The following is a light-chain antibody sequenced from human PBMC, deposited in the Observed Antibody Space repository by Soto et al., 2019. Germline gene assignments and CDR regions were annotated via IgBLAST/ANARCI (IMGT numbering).Light chain of an antibody. J-gene: IGLJ2*01. CDR1: NSNIGADYG. Sequence: QSVLTQPPLVTGAPGQRVTISCTGSNSNIGADYGVHWYQQFPETAPKLLIYDNTNRPSGVPDRFSGSKSGTSASLAITGLQAEDEADYYCQSFDSSFIGLVFGGGTKLTVL. CDR2: DNT. V-gene: IGLV1-40*01. CDR3: QSFDSSFIGLV.